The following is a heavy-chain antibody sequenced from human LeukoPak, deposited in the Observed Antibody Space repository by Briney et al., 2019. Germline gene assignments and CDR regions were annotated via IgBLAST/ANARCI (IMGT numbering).Heavy chain of an antibody. V-gene: IGHV3-74*03. CDR2: IDNAGSIT. D-gene: IGHD5-18*01. Sequence: GESLRLSCAASGFTFSNYWIHWVRQAPGKGLVWVSRIDNAGSITTYADSVKGRFTISRDNAENTLYLQMNSLRVEDTAVYYCARAIRGYSYVLDYWGQGTLVTVSS. CDR3: ARAIRGYSYVLDY. CDR1: GFTFSNYW. J-gene: IGHJ4*02.